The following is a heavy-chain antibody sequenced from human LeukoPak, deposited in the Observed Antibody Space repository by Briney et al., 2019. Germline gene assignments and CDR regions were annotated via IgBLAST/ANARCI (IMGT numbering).Heavy chain of an antibody. V-gene: IGHV3-48*01. CDR2: ISSGSSTT. CDR1: GFTFSSYS. J-gene: IGHJ2*01. CDR3: TRRYFDL. Sequence: SGGSLRLSCAASGFTFSSYSMNWVRQAPGKGLEWVSYISSGSSTTYYADSVKGRFTISKDNAKNSLFLQMNSLRAEDTAVYYCTRRYFDLWGRGTLVTVSS.